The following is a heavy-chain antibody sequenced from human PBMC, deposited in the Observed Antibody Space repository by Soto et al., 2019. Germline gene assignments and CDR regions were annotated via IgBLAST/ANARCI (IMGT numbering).Heavy chain of an antibody. CDR2: INHSGST. Sequence: PSETLSLTCAVYGGSFNGYYWSWICKPQGQGLEWIGEINHSGSTNYNPSLKSRVTRLVDTSKNQFSLMLSSVTAADTAVYYCARTGRPRYCSGGSCYSCSVSYRGVRYSGMDVWGQGTTVTVSS. CDR1: GGSFNGYY. V-gene: IGHV4-34*01. D-gene: IGHD2-15*01. J-gene: IGHJ6*02. CDR3: ARTGRPRYCSGGSCYSCSVSYRGVRYSGMDV.